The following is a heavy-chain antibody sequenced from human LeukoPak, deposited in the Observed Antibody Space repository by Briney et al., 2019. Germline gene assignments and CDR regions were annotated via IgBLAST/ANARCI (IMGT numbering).Heavy chain of an antibody. D-gene: IGHD3-10*01. Sequence: GGSLRLSCAASGFTFSSYAMSWVRQAPGKGLEWVSAISGSGGSTYYADSVKGRFTISRDNSKNTLYLQMNNLRAEDTAVYYCAKPLTYGYYYMDVWGKGTTVTVSS. CDR1: GFTFSSYA. CDR3: AKPLTYGYYYMDV. J-gene: IGHJ6*03. V-gene: IGHV3-23*01. CDR2: ISGSGGST.